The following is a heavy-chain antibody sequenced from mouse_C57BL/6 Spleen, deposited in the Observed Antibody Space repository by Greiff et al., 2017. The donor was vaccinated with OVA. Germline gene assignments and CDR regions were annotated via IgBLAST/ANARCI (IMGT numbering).Heavy chain of an antibody. V-gene: IGHV5-17*01. CDR2: ISRGSSTI. CDR3: ARGGYYDY. CDR1: GFTFSDYG. J-gene: IGHJ2*01. D-gene: IGHD2-3*01. Sequence: EVKVVESGGGLVKPGGSLKLSCAASGFTFSDYGMHWVRQAPEKGLEWVAYISRGSSTIYYADTVKGRFTIAKDNAKNTLFLQMTSLRSEDTAMYYCARGGYYDYWGQGTTLTVSS.